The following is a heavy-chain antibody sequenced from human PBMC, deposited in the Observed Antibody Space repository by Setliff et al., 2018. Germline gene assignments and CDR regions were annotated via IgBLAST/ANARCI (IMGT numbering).Heavy chain of an antibody. CDR2: IRVYDGYT. CDR3: VRDSPTVVTHIRAFDI. CDR1: GYMFTTYG. V-gene: IGHV1-18*01. J-gene: IGHJ3*02. Sequence: GASVKVSCKTSGYMFTTYGISWVRQDPGQGLEWMGWIRVYDGYTDYAQKFQGRVTMTKDTSTSTAYMELRSLRPDDTAVYYCVRDSPTVVTHIRAFDIWGQGTMVTVSS. D-gene: IGHD4-17*01.